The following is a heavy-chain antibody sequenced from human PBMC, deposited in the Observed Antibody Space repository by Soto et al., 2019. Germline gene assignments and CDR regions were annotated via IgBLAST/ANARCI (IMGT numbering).Heavy chain of an antibody. J-gene: IGHJ4*02. CDR3: AKNQERELPRVIDF. Sequence: EVRLLESGGGLVKPGGSLRLSCATSGLTFSNYAMSWVRQAPGGGLEWVSSMGGSSSTIYYADSVRGRFTTSRDRSKNTLYLQMSSLRAEDTALYYCAKNQERELPRVIDFWGQGTLVTVSS. CDR2: MGGSSSTI. D-gene: IGHD1-7*01. V-gene: IGHV3-23*01. CDR1: GLTFSNYA.